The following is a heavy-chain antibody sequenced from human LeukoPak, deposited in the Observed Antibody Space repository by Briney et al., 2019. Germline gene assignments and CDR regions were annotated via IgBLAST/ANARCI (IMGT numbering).Heavy chain of an antibody. CDR1: GYSFTSYW. D-gene: IGHD3-9*01. J-gene: IGHJ4*02. Sequence: GESLKISCKGSGYSFTSYWIGWVRQMPGKGLEWMGIIYPGDSDTRYSPSFQGQVTISADKSISTAYLQWSSLKASDTAMYYCAKRPRRDLPGYFFDYWGQGTLVTVSS. V-gene: IGHV5-51*01. CDR3: AKRPRRDLPGYFFDY. CDR2: IYPGDSDT.